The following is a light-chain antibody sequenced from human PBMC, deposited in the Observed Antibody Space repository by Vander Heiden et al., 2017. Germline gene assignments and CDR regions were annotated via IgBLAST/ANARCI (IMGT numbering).Light chain of an antibody. Sequence: EIVLTQSPGTLSLSPGERATLSCRASQSVSSSYLAWYQQKPGQALRLLIYGASSRATGIPDRFSGSGSGTDFTLTIRRLEPEDFAIYYCQQYGSSPPWTFGQGTRVEIK. CDR2: GAS. V-gene: IGKV3-20*01. J-gene: IGKJ1*01. CDR1: QSVSSSY. CDR3: QQYGSSPPWT.